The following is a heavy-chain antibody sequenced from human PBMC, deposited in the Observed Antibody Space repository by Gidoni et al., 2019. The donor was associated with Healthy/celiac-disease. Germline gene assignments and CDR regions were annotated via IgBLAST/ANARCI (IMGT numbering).Heavy chain of an antibody. CDR2: ISGSGGST. CDR3: AKVLTKYYYYMDV. Sequence: EVQLFESGGGLVQPGGSLRLPCAASGFTFSSYAMSWVRQAPGKGLEWVSAISGSGGSTYYADSVKGRFTISRDNSKNTLYLQMNSLRAEDTAVYYCAKVLTKYYYYMDVWGKGTTVTVSS. V-gene: IGHV3-23*01. J-gene: IGHJ6*03. CDR1: GFTFSSYA.